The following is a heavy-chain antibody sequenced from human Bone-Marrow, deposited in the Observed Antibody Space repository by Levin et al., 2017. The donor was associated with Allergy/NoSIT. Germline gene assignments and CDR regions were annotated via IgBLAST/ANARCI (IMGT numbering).Heavy chain of an antibody. J-gene: IGHJ4*02. Sequence: LRLSCTVSGGSISSAGYYWSWIRQHPGKGLQWIGYIYYSGSTYYNPSLKSRVTISVDTSKNQFSLKLSSVTAADTAVYYCARDGWAGTTFDYWGQGTLVTVSS. CDR3: ARDGWAGTTFDY. CDR1: GGSISSAGYY. CDR2: IYYSGST. V-gene: IGHV4-31*03. D-gene: IGHD1-1*01.